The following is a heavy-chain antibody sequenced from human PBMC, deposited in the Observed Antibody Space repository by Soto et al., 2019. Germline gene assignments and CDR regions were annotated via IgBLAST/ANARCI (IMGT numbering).Heavy chain of an antibody. Sequence: EVQLVESGGGLVKPGQSLRLSCTASGFNFSAYGMSWVRQAPGKGLEWVSSITFSRLYIYYAESVRGRFVISRDDSKNSLFLQMDSLKTEDTAFYYCARSGDVAVGWFDPWGQGTQVTVSS. CDR3: ARSGDVAVGWFDP. D-gene: IGHD3-10*01. V-gene: IGHV3-21*02. CDR1: GFNFSAYG. CDR2: ITFSRLYI. J-gene: IGHJ5*02.